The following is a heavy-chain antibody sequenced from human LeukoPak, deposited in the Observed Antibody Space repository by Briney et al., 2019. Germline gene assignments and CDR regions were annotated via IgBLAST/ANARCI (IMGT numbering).Heavy chain of an antibody. CDR1: GDSISSSSYY. D-gene: IGHD6-13*01. Sequence: SETLSLTCTVSGDSISSSSYYWGWIRQPPGNGLEWIGSIYYSGSTYYNPSLKSRVTISVDTSKNQFSLKLSSVTAADTAVYYCARVRSSSWYLTWFDPWGQGTLVTVSS. CDR3: ARVRSSSWYLTWFDP. CDR2: IYYSGST. J-gene: IGHJ5*02. V-gene: IGHV4-39*07.